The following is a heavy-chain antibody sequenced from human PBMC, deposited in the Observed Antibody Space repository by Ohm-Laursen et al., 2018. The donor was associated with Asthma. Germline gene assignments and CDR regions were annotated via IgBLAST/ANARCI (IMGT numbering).Heavy chain of an antibody. V-gene: IGHV3-30*03. J-gene: IGHJ4*02. Sequence: SLRLSCSASGFTFSSYGVHWVRQAPGKGLEWVAVGGSYYDGGLKYYADSVNGRFTVSRDDSKNTLYLQMNSLRPDDTAVYYCARDVMEWYLPAFDFWGQGTLVTVSS. CDR2: GGSYYDGGLK. CDR1: GFTFSSYG. D-gene: IGHD3-3*01. CDR3: ARDVMEWYLPAFDF.